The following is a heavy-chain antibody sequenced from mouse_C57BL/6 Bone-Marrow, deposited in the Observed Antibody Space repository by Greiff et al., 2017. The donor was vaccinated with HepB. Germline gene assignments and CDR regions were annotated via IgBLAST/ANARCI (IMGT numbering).Heavy chain of an antibody. V-gene: IGHV1-15*01. J-gene: IGHJ4*01. CDR1: GYTFTDYE. CDR2: IDPETGGT. D-gene: IGHD2-5*01. Sequence: VQLVESGAELVRPGASVTLSCKASGYTFTDYEMHWVKQTPVHGLEWIGAIDPETGGTAYNQKFKGKAILTADKSSSTAYMELRSLTSEDSAVYYCTSPYSNYEGYYAMDYWGQGTSVTVSS. CDR3: TSPYSNYEGYYAMDY.